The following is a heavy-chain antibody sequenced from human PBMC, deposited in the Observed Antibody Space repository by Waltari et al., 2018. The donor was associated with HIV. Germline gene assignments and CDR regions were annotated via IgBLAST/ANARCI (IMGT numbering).Heavy chain of an antibody. CDR2: IYYSGST. CDR3: ARIPRITIFGVADPPDY. V-gene: IGHV4-39*01. CDR1: GGSLRSSSYY. J-gene: IGHJ4*02. D-gene: IGHD3-3*01. Sequence: QLQLQESGPGLVKPSETLSLTCTVSGGSLRSSSYYWGWFRQPPGKGLEWTGSIYYSGSTYYNPSLKSRVTISVDTSKNQFSLKLSSVTAADTAVYYCARIPRITIFGVADPPDYWGQGTLVTVSS.